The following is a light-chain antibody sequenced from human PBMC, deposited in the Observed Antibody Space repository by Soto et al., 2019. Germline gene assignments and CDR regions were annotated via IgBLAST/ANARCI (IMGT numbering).Light chain of an antibody. CDR2: PTS. Sequence: EIVLTQSPGTLSLSPGEIATLSCRASQSLPRRYLAWYQHRPGQAPRLLICPTSSRASGIPDRFSGSGSGTDFTLTINGVEPEDRAVYYCQKYGGSPLVTFGPGTKVHIK. CDR3: QKYGGSPLVT. CDR1: QSLPRRY. J-gene: IGKJ3*01. V-gene: IGKV3-20*01.